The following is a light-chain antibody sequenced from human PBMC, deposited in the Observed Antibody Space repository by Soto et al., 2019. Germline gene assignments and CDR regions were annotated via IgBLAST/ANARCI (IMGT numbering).Light chain of an antibody. V-gene: IGKV1-9*01. CDR1: PVLSTS. Sequence: GARVTITCRASPVLSTSLAWYQVKPGKAPKLLIYAASTLESGVPSRFSATVSGTEFSLTISRLEAEDFAVYYCQQYGSAPRTFGQGTKVAIK. J-gene: IGKJ1*01. CDR3: QQYGSAPRT. CDR2: AAS.